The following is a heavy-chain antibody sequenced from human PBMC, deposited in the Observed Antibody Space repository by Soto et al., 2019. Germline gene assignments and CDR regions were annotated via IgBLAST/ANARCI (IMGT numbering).Heavy chain of an antibody. V-gene: IGHV1-18*01. D-gene: IGHD2-2*01. CDR3: AREVILGYCSSTSCYVGFDP. CDR1: GYTLTSYG. Sequence: ASVKVSCKASGYTLTSYGISWVRQAPGQGLEWMGWISAYNGNTNYAQKLQGRVTMTTDTSTSTAYMELRSLRSDDTAVYYCAREVILGYCSSTSCYVGFDPWGQGTLVTVPS. CDR2: ISAYNGNT. J-gene: IGHJ5*02.